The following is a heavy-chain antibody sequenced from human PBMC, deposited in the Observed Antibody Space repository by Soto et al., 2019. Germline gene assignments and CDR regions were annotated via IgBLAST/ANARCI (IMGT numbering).Heavy chain of an antibody. J-gene: IGHJ6*02. D-gene: IGHD6-13*01. CDR1: GGSISSYY. CDR2: IYYSGST. Sequence: SETLSLTCTVSGGSISSYYWSWIRQPPGKGLEWIGYIYYSGSTNYNPSLKSRVTISVDTSKNQFSLKLSSVTAADTAVYYCARAGAAAAHYYYYGMDVWGQGTTGTVSS. CDR3: ARAGAAAAHYYYYGMDV. V-gene: IGHV4-59*01.